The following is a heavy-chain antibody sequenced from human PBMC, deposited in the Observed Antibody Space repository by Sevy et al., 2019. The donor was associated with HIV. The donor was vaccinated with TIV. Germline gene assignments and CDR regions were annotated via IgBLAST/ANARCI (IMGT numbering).Heavy chain of an antibody. Sequence: GGSLRLSCAVSGFTFDDYAMHWVRQAPGKGLEWVSLISWDGGSTYYADSVKGRFTISRDNSKNSLYLQMNSLRAEDTALYYCAKPYRIAVAGDYYYSGMDVWGQWTTVTDSS. CDR3: AKPYRIAVAGDYYYSGMDV. D-gene: IGHD6-13*01. V-gene: IGHV3-43D*03. CDR2: ISWDGGST. J-gene: IGHJ6*02. CDR1: GFTFDDYA.